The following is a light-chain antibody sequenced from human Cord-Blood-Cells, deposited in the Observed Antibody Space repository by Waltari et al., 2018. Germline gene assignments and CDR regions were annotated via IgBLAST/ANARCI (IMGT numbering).Light chain of an antibody. V-gene: IGLV2-23*01. CDR1: SSDVGSYNL. Sequence: QSALTQPASVSGSPGQSITISCTGTSSDVGSYNLVSWYQQHPGKAPKLMVYDGSKRASGVSNRFSGSKSGNTASLTISGLQAEDEADYYCCSYAGSSSHVVFGGGTKLTVL. CDR3: CSYAGSSSHVV. J-gene: IGLJ2*01. CDR2: DGS.